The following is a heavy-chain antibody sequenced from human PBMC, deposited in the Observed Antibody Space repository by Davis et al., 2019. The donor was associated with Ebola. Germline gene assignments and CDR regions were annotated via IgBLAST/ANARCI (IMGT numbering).Heavy chain of an antibody. CDR1: GYTFTSYG. J-gene: IGHJ4*02. CDR3: ARDRNTMVRGDYFDY. D-gene: IGHD3-10*01. V-gene: IGHV1-18*01. Sequence: AASVKVSCKASGYTFTSYGISWVRQAPGQGLEWMGWISAYNGNTNYAQKLQGRVTMTTDTSTSTVYMELSSLRSEDTAVYYCARDRNTMVRGDYFDYWGQGTLVTVSS. CDR2: ISAYNGNT.